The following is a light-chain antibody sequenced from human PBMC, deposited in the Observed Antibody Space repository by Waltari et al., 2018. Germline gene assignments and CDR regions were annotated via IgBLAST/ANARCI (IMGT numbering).Light chain of an antibody. CDR1: ETLGSS. Sequence: VLTQSPATLSLPPGERATLSCRASETLGSSLAWYQQRPGQAPRLLIYDASNRATGVPARFSGSGSGTDFTLTISSLESEDFAVYYCQQRFNWIFTFGPGTKVDI. V-gene: IGKV3-11*01. CDR2: DAS. J-gene: IGKJ3*01. CDR3: QQRFNWIFT.